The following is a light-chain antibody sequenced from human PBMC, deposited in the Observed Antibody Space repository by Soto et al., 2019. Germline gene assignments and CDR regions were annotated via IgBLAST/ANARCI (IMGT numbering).Light chain of an antibody. CDR1: SSDVGGYIF. CDR2: DVN. V-gene: IGLV2-8*01. CDR3: VSYAGGTYV. J-gene: IGLJ1*01. Sequence: QSVLTQPPSASGSPGQSVTISCTGTSSDVGGYIFVSWYQQHPGKDPKLMIYDVNKRPSAVPDRFSGSKSDDKASLTVSGLQAVDEADYYCVSYAGGTYVFGPGTRVTGL.